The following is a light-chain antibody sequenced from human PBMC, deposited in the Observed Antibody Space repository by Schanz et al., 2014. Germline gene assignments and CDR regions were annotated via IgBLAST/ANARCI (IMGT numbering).Light chain of an antibody. CDR2: EVN. CDR3: SSNVGSNNFQ. Sequence: QSALTQPPSASGSPGQSVTISCTGTSSDVGGYNYVSWYQQYPGKAPKLMIYEVNKRPSGVPDRFSGSKSGNTASQTVSGLQSEDEAEYYCSSNVGSNNFQFGGGTKLTVL. J-gene: IGLJ3*02. CDR1: SSDVGGYNY. V-gene: IGLV2-8*01.